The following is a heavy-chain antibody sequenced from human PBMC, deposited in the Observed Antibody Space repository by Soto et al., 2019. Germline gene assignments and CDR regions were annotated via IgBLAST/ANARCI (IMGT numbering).Heavy chain of an antibody. CDR2: IYPGDSDT. D-gene: IGHD2-2*01. J-gene: IGHJ5*02. Sequence: PGESLKISCKGSGYSFTSYWIGWVRQMPGKGLEWMGIIYPGDSDTRYSPSFQGQVTISADKSISTAYLQWSSLKASDTAMYYCARGGLGYCSSTNCLWFDPWGQGTLVTVSS. CDR1: GYSFTSYW. CDR3: ARGGLGYCSSTNCLWFDP. V-gene: IGHV5-51*01.